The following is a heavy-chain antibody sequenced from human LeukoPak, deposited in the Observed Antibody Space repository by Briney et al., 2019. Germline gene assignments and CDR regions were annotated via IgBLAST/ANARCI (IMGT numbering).Heavy chain of an antibody. CDR1: GFTFSSYE. D-gene: IGHD4-23*01. CDR2: ISSSGSTI. V-gene: IGHV3-48*03. Sequence: GGSLRLSCAASGFTFSSYEMNWVRQAPGKGLEWVSYISSSGSTIYYADSVKSRFTVSRDNAKNSLYLQMNSLRAEDTAVYYCARDGNPRTLYYYMDVWGKGTTVTVSS. CDR3: ARDGNPRTLYYYMDV. J-gene: IGHJ6*03.